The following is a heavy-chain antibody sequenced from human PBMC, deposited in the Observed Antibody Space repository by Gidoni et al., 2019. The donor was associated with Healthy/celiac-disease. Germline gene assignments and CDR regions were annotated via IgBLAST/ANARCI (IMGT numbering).Heavy chain of an antibody. CDR3: ARHGGPYGDYAIDYFDY. CDR1: GGSISRSSYY. J-gene: IGHJ4*02. D-gene: IGHD4-17*01. Sequence: QLQLQESGPGLVKPSETLSLTCTVSGGSISRSSYYWGWIRQPPGKGLEWIGSIYYSGSTYYNPSLKSRVTISVDTSKNQFSLKLSSVTAADTAVYYCARHGGPYGDYAIDYFDYWGQGTLVTVSS. CDR2: IYYSGST. V-gene: IGHV4-39*01.